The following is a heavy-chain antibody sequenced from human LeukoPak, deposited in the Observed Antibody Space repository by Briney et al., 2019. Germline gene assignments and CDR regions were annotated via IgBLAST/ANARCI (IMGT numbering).Heavy chain of an antibody. CDR3: ARERWSYYDSIGNRADYFDY. D-gene: IGHD3-22*01. Sequence: GGSLRLSCAASGFTFSTYTMNWVRQAPGKGLEWVSYISSGSSTIYYADSVKGRFTISRDNAKNSLYLQMNSLGAEDTAVYYCARERWSYYDSIGNRADYFDYWGQGTLVTVSS. CDR1: GFTFSTYT. CDR2: ISSGSSTI. V-gene: IGHV3-48*01. J-gene: IGHJ4*02.